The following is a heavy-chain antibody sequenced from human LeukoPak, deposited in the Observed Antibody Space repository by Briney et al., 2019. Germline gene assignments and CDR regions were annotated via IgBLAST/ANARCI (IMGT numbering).Heavy chain of an antibody. Sequence: QTGGSLRLXCTASGFTFGDYAMSWFRQAPGKGLEGVGFIRSKAYGVTTEYAASVKGRFTISRDDSKSIAYLQMNSLKTEDTAVYYCTRDGSGWSALYYFDYWGQGTLVTVSS. V-gene: IGHV3-49*03. CDR1: GFTFGDYA. CDR3: TRDGSGWSALYYFDY. D-gene: IGHD6-19*01. CDR2: IRSKAYGVTT. J-gene: IGHJ4*02.